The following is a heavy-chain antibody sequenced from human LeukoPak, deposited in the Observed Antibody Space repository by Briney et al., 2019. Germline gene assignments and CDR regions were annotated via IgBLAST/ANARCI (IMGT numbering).Heavy chain of an antibody. CDR2: IYSTGST. J-gene: IGHJ4*02. V-gene: IGHV4-59*08. D-gene: IGHD1-26*01. CDR3: ARHESAVGALFY. Sequence: KASETLSLTCTVSGGSISRYYWSWSRQPPGKGLEWVGYIYSTGSTNSNPSLKSRVTISIDTSRNQFSLRLTSVTAADTAVYYCARHESAVGALFYWGQGTLVTVSS. CDR1: GGSISRYY.